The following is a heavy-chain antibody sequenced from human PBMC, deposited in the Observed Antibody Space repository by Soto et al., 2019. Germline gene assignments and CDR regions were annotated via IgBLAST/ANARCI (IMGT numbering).Heavy chain of an antibody. J-gene: IGHJ4*02. CDR1: GGSFSGYY. Sequence: QVQLQQWGAGLLKPSETLSLTCAVYGGSFSGYYWSWIRQPPGKGLEWIGEINHSGSTNYNPSLKSRVTISVDTSKNQFSLKLSSVTAADTAVYYCARGSDYYGSGDHFDYWGQGTLVTGSS. V-gene: IGHV4-34*01. CDR3: ARGSDYYGSGDHFDY. D-gene: IGHD3-10*01. CDR2: INHSGST.